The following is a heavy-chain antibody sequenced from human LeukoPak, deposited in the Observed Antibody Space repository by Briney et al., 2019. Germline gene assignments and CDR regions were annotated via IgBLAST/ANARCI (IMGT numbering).Heavy chain of an antibody. J-gene: IGHJ4*02. D-gene: IGHD3-3*01. Sequence: SETLSLTCAVYGGSFSGYYWSWIRQPPGKGLEWIGEINHSGGTDYNPSLKSRGTISVDTSKNQFSLKLSSVTAADTAVYYCARELVDYDFWSGYYPKYYFDYWGQGTLVTVSS. CDR1: GGSFSGYY. CDR3: ARELVDYDFWSGYYPKYYFDY. CDR2: INHSGGT. V-gene: IGHV4-34*01.